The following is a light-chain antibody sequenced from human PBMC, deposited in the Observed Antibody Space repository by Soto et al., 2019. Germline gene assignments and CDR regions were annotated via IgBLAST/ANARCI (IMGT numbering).Light chain of an antibody. J-gene: IGLJ1*01. CDR2: DGN. V-gene: IGLV2-11*01. CDR3: CSFAGRVFV. Sequence: QSALTQPRSVSGSPGQSVTVSCTGTSSDVGGYHYVTWYQQHPGKAPKLLIPDGNKRPSGVPERFSGSKSGNTASLTISGRQAEDEADYYCCSFAGRVFVFGTGTKVTVL. CDR1: SSDVGGYHY.